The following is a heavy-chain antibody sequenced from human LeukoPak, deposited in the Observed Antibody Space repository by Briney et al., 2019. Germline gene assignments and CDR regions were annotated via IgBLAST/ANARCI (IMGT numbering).Heavy chain of an antibody. V-gene: IGHV1-8*02. CDR1: GYTFTGYY. J-gene: IGHJ5*02. D-gene: IGHD3-22*01. CDR2: MNPNSGNT. CDR3: ARGYDSSGYYYVVNWFDP. Sequence: ASVKVSCKASGYTFTGYYMHWVRQAPGQGLEWMGWMNPNSGNTGYAQKFQGRVTMTRNTSISTAYMELSSLRSEDTAVYYCARGYDSSGYYYVVNWFDPWGQGTLVTVSS.